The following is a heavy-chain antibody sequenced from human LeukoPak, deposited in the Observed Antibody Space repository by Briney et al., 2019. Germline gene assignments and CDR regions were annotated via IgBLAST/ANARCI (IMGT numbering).Heavy chain of an antibody. CDR3: ARGRVVSVWDGSLNLDY. D-gene: IGHD1-26*01. Sequence: GGSLRLSCAASGFTFSSYAMHWVRQAPGKGLEWVAVISYDGSNKYYADSVKGRFTISRDNSKNTLYLQMNSLRAEDTAVYYCARGRVVSVWDGSLNLDYWGQGTLVTVSS. V-gene: IGHV3-30-3*01. J-gene: IGHJ4*02. CDR1: GFTFSSYA. CDR2: ISYDGSNK.